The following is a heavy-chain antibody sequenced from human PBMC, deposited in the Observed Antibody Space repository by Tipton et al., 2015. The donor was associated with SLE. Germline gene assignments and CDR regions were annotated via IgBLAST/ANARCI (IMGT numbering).Heavy chain of an antibody. CDR1: GGSINSGSSY. V-gene: IGHV4-61*02. J-gene: IGHJ4*02. CDR2: IYPSGTI. CDR3: ANYRWENGWYVLDY. D-gene: IGHD6-19*01. Sequence: TLSLTCTVSGGSINSGSSYWSWIRQPAGKGMEWIGRIYPSGTINYNPSLKSRVTIELDPSKNQFSLKLSSVTAVDTAIYYCANYRWENGWYVLDYWGRGTLVTVSS.